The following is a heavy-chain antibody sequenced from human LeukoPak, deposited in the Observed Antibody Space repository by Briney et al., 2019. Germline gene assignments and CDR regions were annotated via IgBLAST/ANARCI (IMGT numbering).Heavy chain of an antibody. CDR3: ARTPGGVDTAMVPDY. Sequence: QPGGSLRLSCAASGFTFSSYAMHWVRQAPGKGLEWVAVISYDGSNKYYADSVKGRFTISRDNSKNTLYLQMNSLRGEDTAVYYCARTPGGVDTAMVPDYWGQGTLVTVSS. CDR1: GFTFSSYA. V-gene: IGHV3-30*03. J-gene: IGHJ4*02. CDR2: ISYDGSNK. D-gene: IGHD5-18*01.